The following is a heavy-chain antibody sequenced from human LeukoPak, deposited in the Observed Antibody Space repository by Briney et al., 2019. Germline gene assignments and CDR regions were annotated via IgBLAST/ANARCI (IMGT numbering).Heavy chain of an antibody. CDR1: LGTFISYA. D-gene: IGHD6-13*01. CDR3: ARVGGYSSSWYAVHYYGMDV. CDR2: IIPILGIA. J-gene: IGHJ6*02. V-gene: IGHV1-69*04. Sequence: GSSVKVSCKASLGTFISYAICCVRQAPGQGLEWRGRIIPILGIATYPPKLQGRVTSTAAKSTSTAYLELSRLRSEDTAVYYCARVGGYSSSWYAVHYYGMDVWGQGPTVTVSS.